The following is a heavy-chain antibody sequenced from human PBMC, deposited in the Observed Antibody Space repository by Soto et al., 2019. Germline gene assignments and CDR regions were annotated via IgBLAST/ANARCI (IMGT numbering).Heavy chain of an antibody. Sequence: QVQLVQSGTEVRKPGASVKVSCKASGYTFIDYGFSWVRQAPGQGLEWMGWIVTYNGNTQSAQKIQGRLTMTTDTXTXXDYMELTNLRSDDTAVYYCARGPQSTGWRGKWFDPWGQGTLVTVSS. CDR3: ARGPQSTGWRGKWFDP. V-gene: IGHV1-18*01. CDR1: GYTFIDYG. CDR2: IVTYNGNT. D-gene: IGHD6-19*01. J-gene: IGHJ5*02.